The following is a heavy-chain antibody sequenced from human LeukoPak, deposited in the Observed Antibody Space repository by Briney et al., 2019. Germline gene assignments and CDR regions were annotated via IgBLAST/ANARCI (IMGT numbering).Heavy chain of an antibody. D-gene: IGHD3-10*01. CDR2: IDAGSGNT. CDR1: GYTFTSYA. J-gene: IGHJ4*02. CDR3: ARDHAVVRGVPALYFDY. V-gene: IGHV1-3*01. Sequence: ASVKVSCKASGYTFTSYARHWVRQAPGQRLEWMGCIDAGSGNTKYSQKFQGRVTITRDTSASTAYMELSSLRSEDTAVYYCARDHAVVRGVPALYFDYWGQGTLVTVSS.